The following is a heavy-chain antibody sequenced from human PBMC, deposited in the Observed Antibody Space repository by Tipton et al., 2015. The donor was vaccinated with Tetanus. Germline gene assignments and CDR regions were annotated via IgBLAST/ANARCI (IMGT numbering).Heavy chain of an antibody. D-gene: IGHD3-10*01. J-gene: IGHJ3*02. CDR3: ARWGDASGSTNLYAFDI. V-gene: IGHV4-59*01. CDR1: RGPISSYY. Sequence: GLVKPSETLFLTCTVSRGPISSYYWSWIRQVPGKGLEWIGYTHHSGNTNYNPSLSGRVTTSVDTSKNQFSLKMSSVTAADTAVYYCARWGDASGSTNLYAFDIWGQGTMVSVSS. CDR2: THHSGNT.